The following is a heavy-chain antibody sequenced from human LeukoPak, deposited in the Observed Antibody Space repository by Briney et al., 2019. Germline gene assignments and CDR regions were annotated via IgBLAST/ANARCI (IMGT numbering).Heavy chain of an antibody. CDR1: GFTFSSYE. J-gene: IGHJ5*02. V-gene: IGHV3-48*03. D-gene: IGHD1-26*01. CDR2: ITSDGSTI. CDR3: ASEDQCLRGAGNNWFDP. Sequence: GGSLRLSCAASGFTFSSYEMNWVRQAPGKGLQWVSYITSDGSTIHYADSVKGRFTISRDNAKNSLYLQMNSLRAEDTAVYYCASEDQCLRGAGNNWFDPWGQGTLVTVSS.